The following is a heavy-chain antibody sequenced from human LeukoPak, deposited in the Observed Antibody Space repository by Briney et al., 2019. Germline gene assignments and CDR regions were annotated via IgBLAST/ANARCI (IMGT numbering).Heavy chain of an antibody. CDR2: IYYSGST. J-gene: IGHJ4*02. D-gene: IGHD3-10*01. CDR3: ARDRGVSPDYYGSGSPYYFDY. CDR1: GGSISSGGYY. Sequence: SETLSLTCTVSGGSISSGGYYWSWIRQHPGKGLEWIGYIYYSGSTYYNPSLKSRVTISVDTSKNQFSLKLSSVTAADTAVYSCARDRGVSPDYYGSGSPYYFDYWGQGTLVTVSS. V-gene: IGHV4-31*03.